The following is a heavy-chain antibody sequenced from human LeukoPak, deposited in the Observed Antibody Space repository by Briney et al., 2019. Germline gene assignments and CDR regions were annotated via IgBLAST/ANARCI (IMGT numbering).Heavy chain of an antibody. Sequence: GGSLRLSCAASGFTFSSYSMSWVRQAPGRGLEWVANIKEDGSKIYYVESVKGRFTISRDNARNSLYLQMASLRVEDTAVYYRARDFCSGDNWFDPWGQGTLVTVSS. D-gene: IGHD3-10*02. J-gene: IGHJ5*02. V-gene: IGHV3-7*04. CDR2: IKEDGSKI. CDR3: ARDFCSGDNWFDP. CDR1: GFTFSSYS.